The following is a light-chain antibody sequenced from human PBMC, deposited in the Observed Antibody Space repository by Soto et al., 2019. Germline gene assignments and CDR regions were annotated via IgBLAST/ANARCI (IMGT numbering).Light chain of an antibody. CDR1: QSISSW. J-gene: IGKJ1*01. CDR2: DAS. CDR3: QQYKSYSQT. Sequence: DIQMTQSPSTLSASVGDRVTSXXRASQSISSWLAWYQQKPGKAPKVXIYDASSLESGVPSRFSGSGSGTEFTLTISSLQPDDFATYYCQQYKSYSQTFGQGTKVDIK. V-gene: IGKV1-5*01.